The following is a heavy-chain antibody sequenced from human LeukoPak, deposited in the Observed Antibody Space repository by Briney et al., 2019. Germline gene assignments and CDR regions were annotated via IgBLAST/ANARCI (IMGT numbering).Heavy chain of an antibody. J-gene: IGHJ4*02. CDR2: ISGSGGRT. V-gene: IGHV3-23*01. CDR3: AKDLLAATIDYYFDY. CDR1: GFTFSSYA. Sequence: GGSLRLSCAASGFTFSSYAMIWVRQAPGKGLEWGAVISGSGGRTYYADSVKGRFTISRDNSKNTLYVQMNSLRAEDTAVYYCAKDLLAATIDYYFDYWGQGTLVTVSS. D-gene: IGHD5-12*01.